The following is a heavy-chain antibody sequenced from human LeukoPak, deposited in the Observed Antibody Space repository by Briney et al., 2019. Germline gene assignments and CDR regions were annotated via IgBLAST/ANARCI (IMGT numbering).Heavy chain of an antibody. CDR3: ARDQLSGDSYAYY. D-gene: IGHD5-18*01. CDR2: INPNSGDT. CDR1: GYTFTGYY. J-gene: IGHJ4*02. V-gene: IGHV1-2*06. Sequence: ASVKVSCTASGYTFTGYYMHWVRQAPGQGLEWMGRINPNSGDTNYAQKFQGRVTMTRDTSISTAYMELSRLRSDDTAVYYCARDQLSGDSYAYYWGQGTLVTVSS.